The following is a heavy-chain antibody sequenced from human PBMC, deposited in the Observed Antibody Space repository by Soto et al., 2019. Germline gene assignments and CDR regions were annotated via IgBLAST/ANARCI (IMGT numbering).Heavy chain of an antibody. Sequence: PSETLSLTCTVSSGCLSSGIYSWGWIRQPPGKGLEWIGSIYYSGDTYYNPSLKSRVTISVDTSNKQFSLKVSSVTATDTAVYYCARRGSCSSTSCYAFDFWAQGTLVTVSS. V-gene: IGHV4-39*01. CDR3: ARRGSCSSTSCYAFDF. CDR1: SGCLSSGIYS. J-gene: IGHJ4*02. CDR2: IYYSGDT. D-gene: IGHD2-2*01.